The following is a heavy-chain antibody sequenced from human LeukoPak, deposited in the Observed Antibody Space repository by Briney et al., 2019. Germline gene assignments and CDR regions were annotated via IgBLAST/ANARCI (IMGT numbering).Heavy chain of an antibody. CDR2: INPNSGRT. CDR1: GYTFTGYY. J-gene: IGHJ4*02. CDR3: ARSADDSSGYYSFDY. Sequence: ASVKVSCKASGYTFTGYYMHWVRQAPGQGLEWMGWINPNSGRTNYAQKFQGRVTITRDTSISTAYMELSRLRSDDTAVYYCARSADDSSGYYSFDYWGQGTLVTVSS. D-gene: IGHD3-22*01. V-gene: IGHV1-2*02.